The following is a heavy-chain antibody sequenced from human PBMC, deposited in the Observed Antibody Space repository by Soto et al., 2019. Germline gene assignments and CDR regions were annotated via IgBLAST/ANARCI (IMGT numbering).Heavy chain of an antibody. CDR2: INAGNGNT. V-gene: IGHV1-3*01. CDR3: ARVVQQRDLDY. D-gene: IGHD6-13*01. CDR1: VYTFTSYA. Sequence: QVQLVQSGDEVKKPGASVKDSCKASVYTFTSYAMHWMRQAPGQRLEWMGWINAGNGNTKYSQKFQGRVTITRDTSASTAYMELSSLRSEDTAVYYCARVVQQRDLDYWGQGTLVTVSS. J-gene: IGHJ4*02.